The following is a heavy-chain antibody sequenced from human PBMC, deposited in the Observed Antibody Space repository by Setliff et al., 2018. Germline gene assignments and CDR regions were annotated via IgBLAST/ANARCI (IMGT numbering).Heavy chain of an antibody. CDR3: VRLGTVAAGD. CDR1: GFAFKNNG. D-gene: IGHD6-19*01. J-gene: IGHJ4*02. V-gene: IGHV3-20*01. CDR2: INWDGRSI. Sequence: GGSLRLSCAASGFAFKNNGMNWVRQAPGKGPEWVSGINWDGRSIGYADSVKGRFTISRDNAKNSLYLQMNSLRVEDTALYHCVRLGTVAAGDWGQGTLVTVSS.